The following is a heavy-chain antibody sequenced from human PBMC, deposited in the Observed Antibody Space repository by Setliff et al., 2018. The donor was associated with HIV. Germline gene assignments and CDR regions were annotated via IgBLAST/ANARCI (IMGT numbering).Heavy chain of an antibody. CDR1: GYSISSGYY. D-gene: IGHD6-13*01. CDR3: AREENSSSRYAYFDY. CDR2: IYHSGST. J-gene: IGHJ4*02. Sequence: ASETLSLTCAVSGYSISSGYYWGWIRQPPGKGLEWIGSIYHSGSTYYNPSLKSRVTISVDTSKNQFSLKLSSVTAADTAVYYCAREENSSSRYAYFDYWGQGTLVTVSS. V-gene: IGHV4-38-2*02.